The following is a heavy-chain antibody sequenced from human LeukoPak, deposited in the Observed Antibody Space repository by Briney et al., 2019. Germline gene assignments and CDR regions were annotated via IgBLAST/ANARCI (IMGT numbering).Heavy chain of an antibody. CDR2: ISGSGGST. CDR3: AKGKSVFTIFGVPNTGGFDY. V-gene: IGHV3-23*01. J-gene: IGHJ4*02. CDR1: GFTFSSYA. Sequence: QSGGSLRLSCAASGFTFSSYAMSWVPQAPGKGLEWVSAISGSGGSTYYADSVKGRFTISRDNSKNTLYLQMNSLRAEDTAVYYCAKGKSVFTIFGVPNTGGFDYWGQGTLVTVSS. D-gene: IGHD3-3*01.